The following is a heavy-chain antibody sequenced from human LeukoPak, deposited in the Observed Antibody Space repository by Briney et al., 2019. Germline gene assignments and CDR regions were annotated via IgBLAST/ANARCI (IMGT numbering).Heavy chain of an antibody. CDR2: IYYSGST. CDR1: GGSISSGDYY. J-gene: IGHJ5*02. CDR3: AREYCSGGSCLYNWFDP. Sequence: PSETLSLTCTVSGGSISSGDYYWRWIRQPPGKGLEWIGYIYYSGSTYYNPSLKSRVTISVDTSKNQFSLKLSSVTAADTAVYYCAREYCSGGSCLYNWFDPWGQGTLVTVSS. D-gene: IGHD2-15*01. V-gene: IGHV4-30-4*01.